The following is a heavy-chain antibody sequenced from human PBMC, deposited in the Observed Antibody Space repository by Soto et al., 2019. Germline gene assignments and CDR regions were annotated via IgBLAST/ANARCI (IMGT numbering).Heavy chain of an antibody. J-gene: IGHJ6*02. CDR1: GFPFSSYG. D-gene: IGHD3-16*02. CDR3: ARVRIPGITFGGVIAKPHDDYSGMDV. V-gene: IGHV3-33*01. CDR2: LWYDGSNK. Sequence: SLRLSCAASGFPFSSYGIPWVRQAPGKGLEWVAVLWYDGSNKYYADSAKGRFTISREHAXKSLYLQMKSLRAEDTAVYYGARVRIPGITFGGVIAKPHDDYSGMDVWGQGTTVTVPS.